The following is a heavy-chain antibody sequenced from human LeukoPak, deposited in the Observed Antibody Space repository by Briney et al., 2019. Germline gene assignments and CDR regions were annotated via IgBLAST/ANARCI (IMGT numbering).Heavy chain of an antibody. Sequence: PGGSLRLSCAASGFTFSSYAMSWVRQAPGKGLELVSAISGSGGSTYYADSVKGRFTISRDNSKNTVYLQMNSLRPEDTPVYSCAKDPHRTYYYDSSGYAFDYWGQGTLVTVSS. CDR3: AKDPHRTYYYDSSGYAFDY. CDR1: GFTFSSYA. CDR2: ISGSGGST. J-gene: IGHJ4*02. D-gene: IGHD3-22*01. V-gene: IGHV3-23*01.